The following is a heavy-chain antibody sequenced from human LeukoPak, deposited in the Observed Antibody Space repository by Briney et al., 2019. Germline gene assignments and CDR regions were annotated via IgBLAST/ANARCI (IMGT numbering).Heavy chain of an antibody. D-gene: IGHD1-26*01. V-gene: IGHV4-30-2*03. CDR1: GGSINSGDNY. CDR2: IYSSGST. CDR3: ARLTDSGSML. J-gene: IGHJ1*01. Sequence: SETLSLTCTVSGGSINSGDNYWSWIRQPPGKGLEWIGYIYSSGSTFHNPSLKSRVTISVDTSKNRFSLKLSSVTAADTAVYYCARLTDSGSMLWGQGTLVTVSS.